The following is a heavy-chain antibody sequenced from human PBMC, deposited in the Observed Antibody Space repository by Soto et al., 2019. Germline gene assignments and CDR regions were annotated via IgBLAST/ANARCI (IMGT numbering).Heavy chain of an antibody. Sequence: ASVKVSCKASGYTFTSYYINWVRQATGQGLEWMGWMNPNSGNTGYAQKFQGRVTMTRNTSISTAYMELSSLRSEDTAVYYCARQKVDTAMVDYWGQGTLVTVSS. CDR1: GYTFTSYY. CDR3: ARQKVDTAMVDY. D-gene: IGHD5-18*01. CDR2: MNPNSGNT. J-gene: IGHJ4*02. V-gene: IGHV1-8*01.